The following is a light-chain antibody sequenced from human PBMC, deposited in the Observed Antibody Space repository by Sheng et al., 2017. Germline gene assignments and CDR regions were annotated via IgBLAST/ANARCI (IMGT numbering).Light chain of an antibody. CDR1: SSDVGGYNY. V-gene: IGLV2-14*03. CDR2: DVT. J-gene: IGLJ1*01. Sequence: QSALTQPASVSGSPGQSITISCTGTSSDVGGYNYVSWYQQHPGRVPKLIIFDVTDRPSGVPDRFSASKAGTTASLAITGLQAEDEADYYCSSYTSSSTPYVFG. CDR3: SSYTSSSTPYV.